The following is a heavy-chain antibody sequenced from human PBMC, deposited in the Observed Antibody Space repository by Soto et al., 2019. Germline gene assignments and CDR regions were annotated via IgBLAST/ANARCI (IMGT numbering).Heavy chain of an antibody. V-gene: IGHV1-69*02. CDR2: IIPILGIA. Sequence: QVQLVQSGAEVKKPGSSVKVSCKASGGAFSSYTISRVRQAPGQGLEWMGRIIPILGIANYAQKFQGRVTITADKSTSTAYMERSRLRSEDTAVYYCARAGYDILTGEMDAFDIWGQGTMVTVSS. CDR3: ARAGYDILTGEMDAFDI. J-gene: IGHJ3*02. CDR1: GGAFSSYT. D-gene: IGHD3-9*01.